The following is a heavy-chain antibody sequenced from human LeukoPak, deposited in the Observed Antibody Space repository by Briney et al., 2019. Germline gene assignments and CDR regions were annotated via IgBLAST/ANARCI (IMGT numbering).Heavy chain of an antibody. V-gene: IGHV3-9*02. CDR3: AKDIRDSSGYYFYFDY. Sequence: PGGSLRLSCAASGFTSDDYAMHWVRQAPGKGLEWVSGISWNSGSIGYADSVKGRFTISRDNAKNSLYLQMNSLSAEDTALYYCAKDIRDSSGYYFYFDYWGQGTLVTVSS. CDR2: ISWNSGSI. J-gene: IGHJ4*02. CDR1: GFTSDDYA. D-gene: IGHD3-22*01.